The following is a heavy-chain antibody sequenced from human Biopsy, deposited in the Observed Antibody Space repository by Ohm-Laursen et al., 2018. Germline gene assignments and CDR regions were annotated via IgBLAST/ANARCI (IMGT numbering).Heavy chain of an antibody. CDR2: ISNRGST. D-gene: IGHD2/OR15-2a*01. V-gene: IGHV4-59*01. CDR1: GDSISSDY. CDR3: ARATNSTGWPYYYFYGMDV. J-gene: IGHJ6*02. Sequence: SETLSLTCTVSGDSISSDYWSWIRQPPRKGLEWMGYISNRGSTNYNPSLKSRVTISVDTSKNQFSLRLNSVTAADTAVYYCARATNSTGWPYYYFYGMDVWGQGTTVTVSS.